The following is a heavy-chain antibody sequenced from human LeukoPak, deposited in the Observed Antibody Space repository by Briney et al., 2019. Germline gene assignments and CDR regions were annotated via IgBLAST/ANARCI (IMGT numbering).Heavy chain of an antibody. CDR3: AKRGSSGYNIDY. CDR1: GFTFSSYS. CDR2: ISGSGGST. V-gene: IGHV3-23*01. D-gene: IGHD3-22*01. J-gene: IGHJ4*02. Sequence: GGSLRLSCAASGFTFSSYSMNWVRQAPGKGLEWVSVISGSGGSTYYADSVKGRFTISRDNSKNTLYLQMNSLRAEDTAVYYCAKRGSSGYNIDYWGQGTLVTVSS.